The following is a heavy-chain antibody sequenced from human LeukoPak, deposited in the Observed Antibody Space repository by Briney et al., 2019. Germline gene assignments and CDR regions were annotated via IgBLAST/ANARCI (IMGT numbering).Heavy chain of an antibody. CDR2: INHSGST. CDR3: ARDRIVGATDY. V-gene: IGHV4-34*01. J-gene: IGHJ4*02. Sequence: SETLSLTCAVYGGSFSGYYWSWIRQPPGKGLEWIGEINHSGSTNYNPSLKSRVTISVDTSENQFSLKLSSVTAADTAVYYCARDRIVGATDYWGQGTLVTASS. D-gene: IGHD1-26*01. CDR1: GGSFSGYY.